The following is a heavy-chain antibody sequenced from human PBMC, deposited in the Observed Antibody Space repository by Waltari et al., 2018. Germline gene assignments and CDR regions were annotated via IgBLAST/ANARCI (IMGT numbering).Heavy chain of an antibody. CDR1: GGTFSSYA. CDR3: ARGGGAHYYDSSGYSLDY. J-gene: IGHJ4*02. CDR2: IIPSFGKA. D-gene: IGHD3-22*01. V-gene: IGHV1-69*04. Sequence: QVQLVQSGAEVKKPGSSVKVSCKASGGTFSSYAISWVRQAPGQGLEWMGRIIPSFGKANYAQKFQGRVTITADKSTSTAYMELSSLRSEDTAVYYCARGGGAHYYDSSGYSLDYWGQGTLVTVSS.